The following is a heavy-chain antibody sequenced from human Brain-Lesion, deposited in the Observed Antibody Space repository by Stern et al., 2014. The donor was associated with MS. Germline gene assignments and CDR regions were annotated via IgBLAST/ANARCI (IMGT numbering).Heavy chain of an antibody. J-gene: IGHJ4*02. D-gene: IGHD3-22*01. V-gene: IGHV1-2*04. CDR2: IKPKRGGT. CDR1: GYTFTGYY. CDR3: ATYYYDATGYNDF. Sequence: VQLVESGAEVKKPGASVKVSCQASGYTFTGYYMHWVRQAPGQGLEWMGWIKPKRGGTHYAQKFQGWDTMTRATSIKPAYMELSRLRSDDTAVYYCATYYYDATGYNDFWGQGTLVTVSS.